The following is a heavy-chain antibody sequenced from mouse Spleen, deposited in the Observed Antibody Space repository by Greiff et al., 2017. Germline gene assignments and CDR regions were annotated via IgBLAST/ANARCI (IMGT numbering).Heavy chain of an antibody. CDR1: GYTFTSYW. V-gene: IGHV1S22*01. CDR3: TVYGYDWYFDV. CDR2: IYPGSGST. D-gene: IGHD2-2*01. Sequence: LKQPGSELVRPGASVKLSCKASGYTFTSYWMHWVKQRPGQGLEWIGNIYPGSGSTNYDEKFKSKATLTVDTSSSTAYMQLSSLTSEDSAVYSCTVYGYDWYFDVWGAGTTVTVSS. J-gene: IGHJ1*01.